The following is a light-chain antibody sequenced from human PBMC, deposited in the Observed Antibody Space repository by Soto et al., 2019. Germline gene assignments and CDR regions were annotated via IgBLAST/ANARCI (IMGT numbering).Light chain of an antibody. Sequence: QSALTQPPSASGSPGQSVTISCTGTSSDVGGYDYVSWYQQHPGKAPKLMIYEVTIRPSGVSDRFSGSKSGNTASLTVSGLQAEDEADYFCCSYAGGYIYLFGTGTKVTVL. V-gene: IGLV2-8*01. CDR1: SSDVGGYDY. CDR3: CSYAGGYIYL. CDR2: EVT. J-gene: IGLJ1*01.